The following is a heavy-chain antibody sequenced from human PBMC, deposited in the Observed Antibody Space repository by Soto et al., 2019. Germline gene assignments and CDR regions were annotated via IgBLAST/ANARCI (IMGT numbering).Heavy chain of an antibody. D-gene: IGHD6-13*01. J-gene: IGHJ5*02. CDR2: INAANGDT. CDR1: GYTFTSYG. Sequence: ASVKVSCKASGYTFTSYGIHWVRQAPGQRLEWMGWINAANGDTKYSPKFQGRVTITRDTSASTAYMELSSMRSEDTAVYYCVRRHVSATGIDWFDPWGQGTLVTVSS. V-gene: IGHV1-3*01. CDR3: VRRHVSATGIDWFDP.